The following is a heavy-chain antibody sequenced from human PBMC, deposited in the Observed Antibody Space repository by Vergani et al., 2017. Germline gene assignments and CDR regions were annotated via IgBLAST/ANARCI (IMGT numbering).Heavy chain of an antibody. Sequence: QVQLQESGPGLVKPSETLSLTCTVSGGSVSSGSYYWSWIRQPPGKGLEWIGYIYYSGSTNYNPSLKSRVTISVDTSKNQFSLKLSSVTAADTAVYYCARAGRRFGELGFDYWGQGTLVTVSS. V-gene: IGHV4-61*01. CDR3: ARAGRRFGELGFDY. CDR2: IYYSGST. D-gene: IGHD3-10*01. J-gene: IGHJ4*02. CDR1: GGSVSSGSYY.